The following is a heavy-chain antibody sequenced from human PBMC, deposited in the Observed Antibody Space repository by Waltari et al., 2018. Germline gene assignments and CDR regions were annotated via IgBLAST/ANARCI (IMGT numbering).Heavy chain of an antibody. V-gene: IGHV1-3*01. D-gene: IGHD6-19*01. Sequence: QVQLLQSGTGVKRPGASVKVSCKASGYSFTGNAIDWVRQAPGRSLEWMGWINPRNGNIRYSQKFQGRVTLSRDTSANTVYMELRGLRSEDTAIYYCAREVTGWPPYYDHWGQGILVTVSS. CDR3: AREVTGWPPYYDH. CDR1: GYSFTGNA. J-gene: IGHJ4*02. CDR2: INPRNGNI.